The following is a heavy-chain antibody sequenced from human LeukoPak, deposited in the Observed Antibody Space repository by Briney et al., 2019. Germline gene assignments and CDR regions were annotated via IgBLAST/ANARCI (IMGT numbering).Heavy chain of an antibody. CDR3: ARGRSGIAVPGTVGYYYYMDV. J-gene: IGHJ6*03. Sequence: SETLSLTCAVYGGSFSGYYWSWIRQPPGKGLEWIGEINHSGSTNYNPSLKSRVTISVDTSKNQFSLKLSSVTAADTAVYYCARGRSGIAVPGTVGYYYYMDVWGKGTTVTVSS. V-gene: IGHV4-34*01. D-gene: IGHD6-19*01. CDR2: INHSGST. CDR1: GGSFSGYY.